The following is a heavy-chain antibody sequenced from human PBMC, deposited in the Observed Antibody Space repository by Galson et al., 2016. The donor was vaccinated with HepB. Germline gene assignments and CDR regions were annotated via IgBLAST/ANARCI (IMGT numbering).Heavy chain of an antibody. CDR2: ISSSSDTI. J-gene: IGHJ4*02. Sequence: SLRLSCAVSGFTFSSFSMNWVRQAPGKGLEWVSYISSSSDTIYYADAVKGRFTISRDNAKNSVYLQMNSLRDEDMAVYFCARDGGGGYNVDYWGQGTLVTVSS. CDR1: GFTFSSFS. V-gene: IGHV3-48*02. CDR3: ARDGGGGYNVDY. D-gene: IGHD5-24*01.